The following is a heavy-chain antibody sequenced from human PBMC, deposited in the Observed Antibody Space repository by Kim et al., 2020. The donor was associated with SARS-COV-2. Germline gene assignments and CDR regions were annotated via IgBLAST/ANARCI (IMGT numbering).Heavy chain of an antibody. Sequence: SETLSLTCTVSGGSISSSSYYWGWIRQPPGKGLEWIGSIYYSGSTYYNPSLKSRVTISVDTSKNQFSLKLSSVTAADTAVYYCASQQLARGNWFGPWGQGTLVTVSS. CDR1: GGSISSSSYY. CDR2: IYYSGST. CDR3: ASQQLARGNWFGP. V-gene: IGHV4-39*01. D-gene: IGHD6-13*01. J-gene: IGHJ5*02.